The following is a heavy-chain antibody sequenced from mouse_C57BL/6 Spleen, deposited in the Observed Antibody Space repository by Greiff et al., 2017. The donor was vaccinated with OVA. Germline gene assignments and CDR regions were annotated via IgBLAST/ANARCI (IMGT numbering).Heavy chain of an antibody. Sequence: EVKLMESGGDLVKPGGSLKLSCAASGFTFSSYGMSWVRQTPDKRLEWVATISSGGSYTYYPDSVKGRFTISRDNAKNTLYLQMSSLKSEDTAMYYCARRVWDEDYAMDYWGQGTSVTVSS. CDR2: ISSGGSYT. D-gene: IGHD4-1*01. CDR1: GFTFSSYG. V-gene: IGHV5-6*02. CDR3: ARRVWDEDYAMDY. J-gene: IGHJ4*01.